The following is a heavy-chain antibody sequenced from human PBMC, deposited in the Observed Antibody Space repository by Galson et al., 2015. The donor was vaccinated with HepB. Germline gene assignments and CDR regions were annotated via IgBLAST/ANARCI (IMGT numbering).Heavy chain of an antibody. CDR1: GYTFTSYG. D-gene: IGHD3-10*01. Sequence: SVKVSCKASGYTFTSYGISWVRQAPGQGLEWMGWISAYNGNTNYAQKLQGRVTMTTDTSTSTAYMELRSLRSDDTAVYYCARAITMVRGVMVYYFDYWGQGTLVTVSS. CDR3: ARAITMVRGVMVYYFDY. V-gene: IGHV1-18*01. CDR2: ISAYNGNT. J-gene: IGHJ4*02.